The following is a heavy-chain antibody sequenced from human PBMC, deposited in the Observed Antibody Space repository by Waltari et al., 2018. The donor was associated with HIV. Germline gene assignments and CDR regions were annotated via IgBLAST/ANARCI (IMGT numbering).Heavy chain of an antibody. CDR1: GGPVSSKTYY. J-gene: IGHJ3*02. Sequence: QVQLQESGPGLVQPSETLSLTCTVSGGPVSSKTYYWSWIRQPPGKGLEWIGYIYHSASTNYNPSLKSRVTISVDTSKNQFSLRLTSVTAADTAVYYCARGGDGYNLAHAFDIWGQGTMVTVSS. D-gene: IGHD5-12*01. CDR2: IYHSAST. V-gene: IGHV4-61*01. CDR3: ARGGDGYNLAHAFDI.